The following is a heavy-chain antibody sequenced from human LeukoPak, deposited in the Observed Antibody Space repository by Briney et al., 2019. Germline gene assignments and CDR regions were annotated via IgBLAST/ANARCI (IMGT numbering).Heavy chain of an antibody. CDR3: AIVDSGSGGYYDY. V-gene: IGHV3-7*01. Sequence: GGSLRLSCAASGFTFSSCWMSWVRQAPGKGLEWVANINQGGSEKRYVDSVKGRFTISRDNAKNSLFLQMDSLRAEDTAVYYCAIVDSGSGGYYDYWGQGTPVTVSS. D-gene: IGHD3-10*01. CDR2: INQGGSEK. J-gene: IGHJ4*02. CDR1: GFTFSSCW.